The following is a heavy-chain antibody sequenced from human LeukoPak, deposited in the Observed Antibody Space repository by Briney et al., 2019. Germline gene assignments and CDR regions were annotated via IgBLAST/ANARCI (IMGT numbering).Heavy chain of an antibody. D-gene: IGHD3-3*02. V-gene: IGHV3-66*01. CDR3: ARDSQHLNFDY. CDR1: GFIVSTNY. Sequence: GGSLRLSCAASGFIVSTNYMSWVRQAPGKGLEWVSVIYGGGSTYYADSVKGRFAISRDNAKNSLYLQMNSLRAEDTAVYYCARDSQHLNFDYWGQGTLVTVSS. CDR2: IYGGGST. J-gene: IGHJ4*02.